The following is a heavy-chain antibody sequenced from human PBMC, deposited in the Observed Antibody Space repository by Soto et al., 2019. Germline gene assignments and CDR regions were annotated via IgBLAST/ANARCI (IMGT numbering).Heavy chain of an antibody. D-gene: IGHD1-26*01. J-gene: IGHJ4*02. CDR1: GGTFSSHG. Sequence: QVQLVQSGTVVQRRGSSVKVSCQASGGTFSSHGMAWVRQAPGQGLEWMGGIIPTFGTPTYAPKFQGRVTITADKSTNPAYMELSSLRSDDTGVYYCASERSAQEFDFWGQGTLITVSS. CDR2: IIPTFGTP. V-gene: IGHV1-69*06. CDR3: ASERSAQEFDF.